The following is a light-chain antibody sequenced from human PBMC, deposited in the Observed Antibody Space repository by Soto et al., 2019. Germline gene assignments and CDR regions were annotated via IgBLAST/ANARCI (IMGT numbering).Light chain of an antibody. J-gene: IGLJ6*01. V-gene: IGLV1-40*01. CDR3: RSYECGSLSGFV. Sequence: QSVLTQPPSASGAPGQRLTISCTGSSSNIGADYVVHWYQQLPGTAPKLLIYANINRPSGVPDRFSGSKSGISASLAIAGLQADDEADYYCRSYECGSLSGFVFGSGTKLTVL. CDR2: ANI. CDR1: SSNIGADYV.